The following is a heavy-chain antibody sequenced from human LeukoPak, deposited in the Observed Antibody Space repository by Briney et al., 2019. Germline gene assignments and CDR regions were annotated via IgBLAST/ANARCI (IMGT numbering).Heavy chain of an antibody. Sequence: GGSLRLSCAASGFTFSSYAMSWVRQAPGKGLEWVSAISGSGVGTYYADSVKGRFTISRDNSWNTLYLQMSSLRAEDTAVYYCAKDQVISGSEASDIWGQGTMVTVSS. V-gene: IGHV3-23*01. CDR3: AKDQVISGSEASDI. CDR2: ISGSGVGT. J-gene: IGHJ3*02. CDR1: GFTFSSYA. D-gene: IGHD2-21*01.